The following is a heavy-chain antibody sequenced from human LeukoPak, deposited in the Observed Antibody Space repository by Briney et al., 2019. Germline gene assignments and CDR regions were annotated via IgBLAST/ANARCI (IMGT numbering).Heavy chain of an antibody. Sequence: GGSLRLSCAASGFTFSNAYMNWVRQAPGKGLEWAANIRQDGDTKYYADSVKGRFTISRDNAMNSLYLQMNSLRAEDTAIYYCARSLPYGTTWYGRSDFWGQGTLVTVSS. J-gene: IGHJ4*02. CDR3: ARSLPYGTTWYGRSDF. D-gene: IGHD6-13*01. CDR1: GFTFSNAY. CDR2: IRQDGDTK. V-gene: IGHV3-7*03.